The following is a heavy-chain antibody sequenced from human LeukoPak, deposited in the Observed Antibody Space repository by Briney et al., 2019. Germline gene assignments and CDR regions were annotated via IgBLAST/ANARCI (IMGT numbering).Heavy chain of an antibody. V-gene: IGHV3-48*01. CDR3: AKGTTGT. D-gene: IGHD2-8*02. Sequence: PGGSLRLSCAATGFTFTPYTMNWFRQPPGKGLEWVSYISRDGNTIYYADSVKGRFTISRDITKKSLFLQMDSLRGEGPAMYYCAKGTTGTWGQGTLVTVSS. CDR2: ISRDGNTI. CDR1: GFTFTPYT. J-gene: IGHJ5*02.